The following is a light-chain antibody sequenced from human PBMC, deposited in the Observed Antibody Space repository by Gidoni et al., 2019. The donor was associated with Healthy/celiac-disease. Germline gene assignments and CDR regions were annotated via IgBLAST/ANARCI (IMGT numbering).Light chain of an antibody. J-gene: IGKJ4*01. Sequence: VLTQSPATLSLSPGERATLSCRASQSVSSYLAWYQQKPGQAPRLLIYDASNRATGIPARFSGSGSGTDFTLTISSLEPEDFAVYYCQQRSNWLTFXGXTKVEIK. CDR2: DAS. V-gene: IGKV3-11*01. CDR1: QSVSSY. CDR3: QQRSNWLT.